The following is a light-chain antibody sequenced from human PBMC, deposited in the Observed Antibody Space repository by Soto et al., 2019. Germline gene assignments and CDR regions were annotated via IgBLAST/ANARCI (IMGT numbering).Light chain of an antibody. V-gene: IGLV2-11*01. Sequence: QSALTQPRSVSGSLGQSVTISCTGISNNYVSWYQQHPGKVPKVIVYDVTLRPSGVSDRFSGSRSGNTASLAISGLRAEDEADYCCCSYSGTYTEVVFGGGTKLTVL. CDR2: DVT. J-gene: IGLJ2*01. CDR1: SNNY. CDR3: CSYSGTYTEVV.